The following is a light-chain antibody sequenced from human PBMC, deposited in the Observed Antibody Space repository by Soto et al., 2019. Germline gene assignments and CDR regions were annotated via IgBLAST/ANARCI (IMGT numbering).Light chain of an antibody. Sequence: DIVMTQSPATLFVSPGERATLSCRASQSVSTTLAWYQQKPGQAPRLLIYGASTRATGIPVRFSGSGSGTEFTLTISSLQSEDFAVYYCQQYNNWPRMFGQGTKVDIK. CDR1: QSVSTT. CDR3: QQYNNWPRM. J-gene: IGKJ1*01. CDR2: GAS. V-gene: IGKV3-15*01.